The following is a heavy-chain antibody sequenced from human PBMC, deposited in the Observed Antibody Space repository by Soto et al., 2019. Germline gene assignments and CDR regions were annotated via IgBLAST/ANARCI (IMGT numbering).Heavy chain of an antibody. CDR2: ISSSSSTI. D-gene: IGHD1-7*01. Sequence: TGGSLRLSCAASGFTFSSYSMNWVRQAPGKGLEWVSYISSSSSTIYYADSVKGRFTISRDNAKNSLYLQMNSLRDEDTAVYYCARDTGTTFYYYGMDVWGQGTTVTVSS. V-gene: IGHV3-48*02. J-gene: IGHJ6*02. CDR3: ARDTGTTFYYYGMDV. CDR1: GFTFSSYS.